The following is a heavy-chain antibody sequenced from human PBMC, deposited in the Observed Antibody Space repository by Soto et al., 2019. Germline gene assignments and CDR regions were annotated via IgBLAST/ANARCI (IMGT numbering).Heavy chain of an antibody. CDR2: FDPEDGET. V-gene: IGHV1-24*01. D-gene: IGHD3-9*01. CDR3: ATGRCGYFDPRCRSYYYMDV. Sequence: ASVKVSCKVSGYTLTELSMHWVRQAPGKGLEWMGGFDPEDGETIYAQKFQGRVTMTEDTSTDTAYMELSSLRSEDTAVYYCATGRCGYFDPRCRSYYYMDVWGKGTTVTVSS. CDR1: GYTLTELS. J-gene: IGHJ6*03.